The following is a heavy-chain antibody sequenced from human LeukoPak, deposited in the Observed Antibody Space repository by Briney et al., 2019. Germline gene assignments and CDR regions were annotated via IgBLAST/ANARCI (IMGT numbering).Heavy chain of an antibody. V-gene: IGHV3-23*01. CDR2: ISGSGGST. J-gene: IGHJ4*02. Sequence: PGGSLRLSCAASGFTFSSYGMSWVRQAPGKGLEWVSAISGSGGSTYYADSVKGRFTISRDNSKNTLYLQMNSLRAEDTAVYCARDLMGIAYRGAFYYWGQGTLVTVSS. CDR3: ARDLMGIAYRGAFYY. D-gene: IGHD6-13*01. CDR1: GFTFSSYG.